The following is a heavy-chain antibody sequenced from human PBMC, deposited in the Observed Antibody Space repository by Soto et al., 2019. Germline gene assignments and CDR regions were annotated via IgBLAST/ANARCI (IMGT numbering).Heavy chain of an antibody. D-gene: IGHD6-13*01. CDR3: ARASIAAAGTSICDY. J-gene: IGHJ4*02. CDR1: GVSISSGGYY. V-gene: IGHV4-31*11. Sequence: TLCLTCAVCGVSISSGGYYWSWIRQHPGKGLEWIGYIYYSGSTYYNPSLKSRVTISVDTSKNQFSLKLSSVTAADTAVYYCARASIAAAGTSICDYWGQGTLVTVYS. CDR2: IYYSGST.